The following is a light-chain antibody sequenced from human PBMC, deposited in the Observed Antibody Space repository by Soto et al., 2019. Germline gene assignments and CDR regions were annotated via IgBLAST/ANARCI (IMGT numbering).Light chain of an antibody. CDR2: GAS. V-gene: IGKV3-15*01. Sequence: EIVSTQYPATLSFSPVERATLSCRASQSVSSNLAWYQQKPGQAPRLLIYGASTRATGIPARFSGSGSGTEFTLSISSLRSEDFAVYYCQQYNNWPPTFGQGTRLEI. CDR1: QSVSSN. J-gene: IGKJ5*01. CDR3: QQYNNWPPT.